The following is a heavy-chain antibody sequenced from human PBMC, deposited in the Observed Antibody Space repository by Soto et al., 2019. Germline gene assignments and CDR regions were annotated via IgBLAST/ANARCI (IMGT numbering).Heavy chain of an antibody. CDR1: GFTFSSYG. V-gene: IGHV3-33*01. Sequence: QVQLVESGGGVVQPGRTLRLSCAASGFTFSSYGMHWVRQAPGKGLEWVAVIWYDGSNKYYADSVKGRFTISRDNSKNTLYLQMNSLRAEDTAVYYCARDIPSYSSSSHLDYWGPGTLGTVSS. J-gene: IGHJ4*02. CDR2: IWYDGSNK. CDR3: ARDIPSYSSSSHLDY. D-gene: IGHD6-6*01.